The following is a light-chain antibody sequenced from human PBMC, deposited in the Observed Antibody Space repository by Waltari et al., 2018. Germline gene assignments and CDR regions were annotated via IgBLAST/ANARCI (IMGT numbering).Light chain of an antibody. CDR1: KDIRKN. CDR3: QHYNNLPYT. J-gene: IGKJ2*01. V-gene: IGKV1-33*01. Sequence: IQMTQSPSSLSASIGDRVTITCRASKDIRKNLSWFQERPGKAPKLLIYDASNLEGGVPSRFSGTGSGTDFSLTISSLQPEDSATYYCQHYNNLPYTFSRGTKLQIK. CDR2: DAS.